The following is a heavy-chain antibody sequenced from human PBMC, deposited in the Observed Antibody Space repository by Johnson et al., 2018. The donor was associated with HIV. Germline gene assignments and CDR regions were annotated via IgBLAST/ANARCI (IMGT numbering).Heavy chain of an antibody. D-gene: IGHD5-24*01. Sequence: EVQLLGSGGGFVQPGESLRLSCAASGFTFSNYGIHWVRQAPGKGLEWVSVIYSGGSTYYADSVKGRFTISRDNSKNTLYLQMNSLRAEDTAVYYCARACRDGYTCDAFDIWGQGTMVTVSS. CDR1: GFTFSNYG. CDR3: ARACRDGYTCDAFDI. V-gene: IGHV3-66*01. CDR2: IYSGGST. J-gene: IGHJ3*02.